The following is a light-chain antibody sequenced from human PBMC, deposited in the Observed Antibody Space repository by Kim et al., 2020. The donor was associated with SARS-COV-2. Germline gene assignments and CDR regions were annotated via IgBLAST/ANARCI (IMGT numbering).Light chain of an antibody. Sequence: SINTCRHSQAVLSSSDKKSTIAWFQEKSGQSPKLLICWASTRETGVPDRFSGSGSGTDFTLTISSLQAEDVAVYYCQKYYNPPYSFGQGTKLEI. J-gene: IGKJ2*01. CDR1: QAVLSSSDKKST. CDR3: QKYYNPPYS. V-gene: IGKV4-1*01. CDR2: WAS.